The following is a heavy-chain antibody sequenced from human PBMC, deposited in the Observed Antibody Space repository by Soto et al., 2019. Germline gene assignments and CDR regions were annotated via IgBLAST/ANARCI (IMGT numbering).Heavy chain of an antibody. CDR2: IIPNLGIP. V-gene: IGHV1-69*02. D-gene: IGHD3-16*01. CDR1: GGTFSSYT. Sequence: QVQLVQSGAEVKKPGSSVKVSCKASGGTFSSYTISWVRQAPGQGLEWMGRIIPNLGIPNYAQKFQGRVTITADKSTSTAYMELSSLRSEDTAVYYCARFRGSYGMDVWGQGTTVTVSS. J-gene: IGHJ6*02. CDR3: ARFRGSYGMDV.